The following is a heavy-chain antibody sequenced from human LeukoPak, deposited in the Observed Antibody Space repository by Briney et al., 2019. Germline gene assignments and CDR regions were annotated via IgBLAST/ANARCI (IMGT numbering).Heavy chain of an antibody. CDR3: ARGGGLPYYYYYYMDV. V-gene: IGHV3-9*03. D-gene: IGHD3/OR15-3a*01. CDR1: GFTFDDYA. CDR2: ISWNSGSI. Sequence: GGSLRLSCAASGFTFDDYAMHWVRQAPGKGLEWVSGISWNSGSIGYADSVKGRFTISRDNAKNSLYLQMNSLRAEDMALYYCARGGGLPYYYYYYMDVWGKGTTVTVSS. J-gene: IGHJ6*03.